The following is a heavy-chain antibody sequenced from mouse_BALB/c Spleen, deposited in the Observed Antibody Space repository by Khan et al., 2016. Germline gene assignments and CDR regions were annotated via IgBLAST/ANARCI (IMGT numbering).Heavy chain of an antibody. J-gene: IGHJ2*01. CDR1: GYTFTSYW. D-gene: IGHD2-1*01. CDR3: ANYGNYDY. V-gene: IGHV1-69*02. Sequence: QVQLQQPGAELVKPGASVKLSCKASGYTFTSYWMHWVKQRPGQGLEWIGEIDPSDSYTNYNQKFKGKATLTVDKSSNTAYMQLSSLTSEDSAVYYCANYGNYDYWGQGTTLTVSS. CDR2: IDPSDSYT.